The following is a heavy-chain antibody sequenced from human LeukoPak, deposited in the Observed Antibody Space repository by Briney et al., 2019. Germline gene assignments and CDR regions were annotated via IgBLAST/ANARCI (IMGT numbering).Heavy chain of an antibody. CDR2: ISSSGSTI. D-gene: IGHD3-10*02. V-gene: IGHV3-48*04. CDR1: GFTFSSYS. J-gene: IGHJ6*04. CDR3: AELGITMIGGV. Sequence: GGSLRLSCAASGFTFSSYSVNWVRQAPGKGLEWVSYISSSGSTIYYADSVKGRFTISRDNAKNSLYLQMNSLRAEDTAVYYCAELGITMIGGVWGKGTTVTISS.